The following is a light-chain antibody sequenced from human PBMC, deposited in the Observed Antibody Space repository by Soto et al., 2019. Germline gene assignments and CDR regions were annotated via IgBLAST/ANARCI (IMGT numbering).Light chain of an antibody. J-gene: IGKJ1*01. Sequence: SPGEKATLSCRASQSVSDYLAWYQQTPGQPPRLLIYTASTRATGIPARFSGSGSGTEFTLTISSLQSEDFAVYYCQQYSNWPRTFGQGTKVDIK. V-gene: IGKV3-15*01. CDR1: QSVSDY. CDR2: TAS. CDR3: QQYSNWPRT.